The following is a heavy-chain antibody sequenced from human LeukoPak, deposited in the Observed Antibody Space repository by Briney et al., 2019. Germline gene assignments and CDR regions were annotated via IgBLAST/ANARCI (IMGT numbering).Heavy chain of an antibody. D-gene: IGHD3-10*01. CDR2: IYYSGST. J-gene: IGHJ4*02. CDR3: ARDMMVRGTEAFDY. V-gene: IGHV4-39*07. Sequence: PSETLSLTCTVSGGSISSSSYYWGWIRQPPGKGLEWIGSIYYSGSTYHNPSLKSRVTISVDTSKNQFSLKLSSVTAADTAVYYCARDMMVRGTEAFDYWGQGTLVTVSS. CDR1: GGSISSSSYY.